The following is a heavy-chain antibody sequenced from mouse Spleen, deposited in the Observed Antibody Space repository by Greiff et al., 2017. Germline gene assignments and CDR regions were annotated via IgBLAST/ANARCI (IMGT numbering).Heavy chain of an antibody. CDR1: GFNIKDYY. V-gene: IGHV14-4*02. CDR3: NAGYGSSYEGAMDY. Sequence: EVQLQQSGAELVRSGASVKLSCTASGFNIKDYYMHWVKQRPEQGLEWIGWIDPENGDTEYAPKFQGKATMTADTSSNTAYLQLSSLTSEDTAVYYCNAGYGSSYEGAMDYWGQGTSVTVSS. CDR2: IDPENGDT. D-gene: IGHD1-1*01. J-gene: IGHJ4*01.